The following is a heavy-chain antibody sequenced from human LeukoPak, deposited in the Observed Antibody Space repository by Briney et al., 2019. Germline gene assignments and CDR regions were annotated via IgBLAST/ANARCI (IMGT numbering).Heavy chain of an antibody. J-gene: IGHJ6*03. CDR3: ARLNWNYVSYYYMDV. D-gene: IGHD1-7*01. V-gene: IGHV4-4*07. Sequence: SETLSLTCTVSGGSISSYYWSWIRQPAGKGLEWIGRIYTSGSTNYNPSLKSRVTMSVDTSKNQFSLKLSSVTAADTAVYYCARLNWNYVSYYYMDVWGKGTTVTVSS. CDR1: GGSISSYY. CDR2: IYTSGST.